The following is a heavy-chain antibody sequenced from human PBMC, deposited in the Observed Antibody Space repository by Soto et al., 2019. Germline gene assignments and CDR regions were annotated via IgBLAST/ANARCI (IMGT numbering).Heavy chain of an antibody. D-gene: IGHD5-12*01. J-gene: IGHJ4*02. Sequence: QVQLVESGGGVVQPGRSLRLSCAASVFTFSSHAMHWVRQAPGKGLEWVALISYDGSNKYYADSVKGRFTISRDNSKNTLYLQMNSLRAEDTALYYCARDWTNSAHDWGDFSDNWGQGTLVTVSS. V-gene: IGHV3-30-3*01. CDR3: ARDWTNSAHDWGDFSDN. CDR1: VFTFSSHA. CDR2: ISYDGSNK.